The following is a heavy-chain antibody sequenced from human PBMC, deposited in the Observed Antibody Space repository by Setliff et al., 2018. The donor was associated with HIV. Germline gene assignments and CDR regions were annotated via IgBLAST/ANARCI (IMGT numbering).Heavy chain of an antibody. V-gene: IGHV1-2*02. CDR3: ARGGSEYYDILTGYYGIGDYFDY. Sequence: ASVKVSCKASGYTFTGYYMHWVRQAPGQGLEWMGWINPNNGGTNYAQKFQGRVTMTRDTSISTAYMELSRLGSDDTAVYYYARGGSEYYDILTGYYGIGDYFDYWGQGTLVTV. J-gene: IGHJ4*02. D-gene: IGHD3-9*01. CDR2: INPNNGGT. CDR1: GYTFTGYY.